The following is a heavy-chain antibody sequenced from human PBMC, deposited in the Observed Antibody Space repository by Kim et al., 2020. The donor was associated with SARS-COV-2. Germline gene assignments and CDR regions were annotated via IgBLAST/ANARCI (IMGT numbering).Heavy chain of an antibody. D-gene: IGHD1-7*01. V-gene: IGHV3-33*01. J-gene: IGHJ6*02. CDR2: IWYDGSHK. CDR3: ARILTGTTRDYYYGMDV. Sequence: GGSLRLSCAASGFTFSSYGMHWVRQAPGKGLEWVAVIWYDGSHKYYADSVKGRFTVSRDNSKNTLYLQMNSLRAEDTAVYYCARILTGTTRDYYYGMDVWGQGTTVTVSS. CDR1: GFTFSSYG.